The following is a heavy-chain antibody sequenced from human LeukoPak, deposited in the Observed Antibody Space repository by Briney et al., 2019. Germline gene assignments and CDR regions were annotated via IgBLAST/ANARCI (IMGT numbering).Heavy chain of an antibody. D-gene: IGHD2-2*02. CDR1: GDSVSSNSAA. V-gene: IGHV6-1*01. CDR3: ARAKRGYCSSTSCYTRWFDP. CDR2: TYYKSKWYN. Sequence: SQTLSLTCAISGDSVSSNSAAWSWIRQSPSGGLEWLGRTYYKSKWYNGYAETVKSRITINPDTSKNQFSLHLNSVTPEDTAVYYCARAKRGYCSSTSCYTRWFDPWGQGTLVTVSS. J-gene: IGHJ5*02.